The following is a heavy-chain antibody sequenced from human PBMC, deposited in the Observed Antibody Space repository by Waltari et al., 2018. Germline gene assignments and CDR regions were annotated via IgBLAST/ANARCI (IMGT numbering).Heavy chain of an antibody. CDR1: A. D-gene: IGHD3-22*01. CDR3: ARDYCDRTNCHGMDV. CDR2: ISYNGRNI. Sequence: AMHWVRQAPGKGLEWVAVISYNGRNISDVDSVKDRFSISRDNSEKMLYRQMNSLRAEDTAVYYCARDYCDRTNCHGMDVWGQGTTVTVFS. J-gene: IGHJ6*02. V-gene: IGHV3-30*04.